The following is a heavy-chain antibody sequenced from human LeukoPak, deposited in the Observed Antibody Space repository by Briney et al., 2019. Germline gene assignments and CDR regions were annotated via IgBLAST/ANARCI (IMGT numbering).Heavy chain of an antibody. CDR2: INPNSGGT. J-gene: IGHJ4*02. V-gene: IGHV1-2*02. D-gene: IGHD3-9*01. CDR1: GYTFTGYY. Sequence: ASVKVSCKASGYTFTGYYMHWVRQAPGQGLEWMGWINPNSGGTNYAQKFQGRVTMTRDTSISTAYMELSRLRSDDTAVYYCARAEDFDRSLDYWGQGTLVTVSS. CDR3: ARAEDFDRSLDY.